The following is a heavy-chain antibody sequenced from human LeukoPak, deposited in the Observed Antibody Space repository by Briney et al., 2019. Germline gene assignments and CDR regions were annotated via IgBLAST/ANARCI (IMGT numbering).Heavy chain of an antibody. V-gene: IGHV3-48*03. CDR3: AREKYYYDSGAGIRDY. D-gene: IGHD3-10*01. CDR1: GFIFSSYE. Sequence: GGSLRLSCVVSGFIFSSYEMNWVRQTPGKGLEWLAHISSSGNSIYYADSVRGRFTISRDNAKNSLYLQMNRLRAEDTAVYYCAREKYYYDSGAGIRDYWGQGTLVTVSS. J-gene: IGHJ4*02. CDR2: ISSSGNSI.